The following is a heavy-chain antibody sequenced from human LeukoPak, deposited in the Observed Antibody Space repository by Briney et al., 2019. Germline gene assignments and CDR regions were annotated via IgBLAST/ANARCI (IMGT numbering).Heavy chain of an antibody. J-gene: IGHJ4*02. D-gene: IGHD2-2*01. CDR3: ARPKSIYKDIVVVPAVVDY. CDR2: ISDSGGST. V-gene: IGHV3-23*01. Sequence: PGGSLRLSCAASGLTFSNYAMSWVRQAPGKGLEWVSGISDSGGSTYYADSVKGRFTISRDNSKNTLYLQMNSLRAEDTAVYYCARPKSIYKDIVVVPAVVDYWGQGTLVTVSS. CDR1: GLTFSNYA.